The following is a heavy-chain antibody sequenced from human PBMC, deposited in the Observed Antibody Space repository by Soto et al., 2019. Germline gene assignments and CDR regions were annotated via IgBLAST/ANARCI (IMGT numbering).Heavy chain of an antibody. CDR3: ARATRYGDADNWFDP. J-gene: IGHJ5*02. CDR2: ISAYNGNT. Sequence: ASVKVSCKASGYTFTSYGISWVRQAPGQGLEWMGWISAYNGNTNYAQKLQGRVTMTTDTSTSTAYMELRSLRSDDTAVYYCARATRYGDADNWFDPWGQGTRVTVSS. V-gene: IGHV1-18*01. D-gene: IGHD4-17*01. CDR1: GYTFTSYG.